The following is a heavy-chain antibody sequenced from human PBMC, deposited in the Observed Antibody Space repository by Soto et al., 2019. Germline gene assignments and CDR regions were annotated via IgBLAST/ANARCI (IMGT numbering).Heavy chain of an antibody. J-gene: IGHJ3*02. Sequence: SAKVSSKASGGTFSSYAISWARHAPGQGLEWMGGIIPIFGTANYAQKFQGRVTITADESTSTAYMELSSLRAEDTAVYYCASPLQGSVVVVAATRGAFDIWGQGTMGTVSS. V-gene: IGHV1-69*01. CDR3: ASPLQGSVVVVAATRGAFDI. D-gene: IGHD2-15*01. CDR2: IIPIFGTA. CDR1: GGTFSSYA.